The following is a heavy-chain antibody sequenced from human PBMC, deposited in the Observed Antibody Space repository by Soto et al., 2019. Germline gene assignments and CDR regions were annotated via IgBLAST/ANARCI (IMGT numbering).Heavy chain of an antibody. CDR3: AHRLGSGWIYYFDY. V-gene: IGHV2-5*02. Sequence: QITLKESGPTLVKPTQPLTLTCTFSGFSLSTSGVGVGWIRQPPGKALEWLALIYWDDDKRYSPSLKSRLTITKDTSKNQVVLTMTNMDPVDTATYYCAHRLGSGWIYYFDYWGQGTLVTVSS. CDR2: IYWDDDK. CDR1: GFSLSTSGVG. J-gene: IGHJ4*02. D-gene: IGHD6-19*01.